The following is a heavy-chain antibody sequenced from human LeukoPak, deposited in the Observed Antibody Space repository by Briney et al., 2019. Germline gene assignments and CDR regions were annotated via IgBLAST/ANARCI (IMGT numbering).Heavy chain of an antibody. CDR3: ARGARERGFDY. J-gene: IGHJ4*02. Sequence: GGSLRLSCAASGFTFSTYWMHWVRQAPGKGLVWVSRINSDGSSTSYADSVKGRFTISRDNARNTLYLQMNSLRAEDTAVYYCARGARERGFDYWGQGTLVTVSS. D-gene: IGHD1-26*01. V-gene: IGHV3-74*01. CDR2: INSDGSST. CDR1: GFTFSTYW.